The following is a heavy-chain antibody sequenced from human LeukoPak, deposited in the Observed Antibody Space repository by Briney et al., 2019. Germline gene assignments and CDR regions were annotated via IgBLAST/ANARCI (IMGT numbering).Heavy chain of an antibody. D-gene: IGHD3-22*01. J-gene: IGHJ4*02. CDR3: SRDGDPKYYYDSSGYYSY. CDR1: GYTFTSYG. V-gene: IGHV1-18*01. CDR2: ISAYNGKT. Sequence: GASVKVSCKASGYTFTSYGISWVRQAPGQGVEWVGWISAYNGKTNYVQKLQGRVTMTTDTSTSTAYMELRSLRSDDTAVYYCSRDGDPKYYYDSSGYYSYWGQGTLVTVSS.